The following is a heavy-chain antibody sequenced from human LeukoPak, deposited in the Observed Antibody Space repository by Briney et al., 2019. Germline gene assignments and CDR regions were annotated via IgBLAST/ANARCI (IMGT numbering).Heavy chain of an antibody. CDR3: ARQTGAGLFILP. J-gene: IGHJ4*02. CDR1: GDSISSSSSY. D-gene: IGHD3/OR15-3a*01. Sequence: SETLSLTCTVSGDSISSSSSYWGWIRQPPGEGLEWIGSIYYSGSTYYNTSLKSRVTISVDTSKNQFSLRLNSVTAADTAVYFCARQTGAGLFILPGGQGTLVTVSS. V-gene: IGHV4-39*01. CDR2: IYYSGST.